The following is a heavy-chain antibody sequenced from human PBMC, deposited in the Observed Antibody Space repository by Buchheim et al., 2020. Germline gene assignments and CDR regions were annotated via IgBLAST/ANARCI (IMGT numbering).Heavy chain of an antibody. V-gene: IGHV4-39*01. D-gene: IGHD1-7*01. Sequence: QLQLQESGPGLVKPSETLSLTCTVSGGSISSSSYYWGWIRQPPGKGLEWIGSIYYSGSTYYNPSLKGRVTISVDTSKNQFSLKLSSVTAADTAVYYCARRNWETGTVGPFDYWGQGTL. CDR2: IYYSGST. J-gene: IGHJ4*02. CDR1: GGSISSSSYY. CDR3: ARRNWETGTVGPFDY.